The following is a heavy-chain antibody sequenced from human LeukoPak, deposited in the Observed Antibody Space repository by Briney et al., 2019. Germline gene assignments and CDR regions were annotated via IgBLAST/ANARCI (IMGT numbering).Heavy chain of an antibody. CDR1: GGTFSSYA. CDR2: IIPIFGTA. V-gene: IGHV1-69*05. Sequence: SVKVSCKASGGTFSSYAISWVRQAPGQGLEWMGGIIPIFGTANYEQKFQGSVTITTDDSTSTAHIELSRLSSETTAGYYWASGFPFDYWGQGTLVTVSS. D-gene: IGHD5-12*01. J-gene: IGHJ4*02. CDR3: ASGFPFDY.